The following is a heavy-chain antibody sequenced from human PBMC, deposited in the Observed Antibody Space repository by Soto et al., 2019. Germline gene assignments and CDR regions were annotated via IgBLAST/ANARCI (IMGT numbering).Heavy chain of an antibody. CDR1: GYSISSGYY. V-gene: IGHV4-38-2*02. CDR3: ARDTLNYYYGMDV. J-gene: IGHJ6*02. CDR2: IYHSGST. Sequence: SETLSLTCTVSGYSISSGYYWGWIRQPPGKGLEWIGSIYHSGSTYYNPSLKSRVTISVDTSKNQFSLKLSSGTAADTAVYYCARDTLNYYYGMDVWGQGTTVTVSS.